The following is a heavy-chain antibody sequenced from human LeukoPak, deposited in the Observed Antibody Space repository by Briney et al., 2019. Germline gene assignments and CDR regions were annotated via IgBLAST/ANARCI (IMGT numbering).Heavy chain of an antibody. V-gene: IGHV3-23*01. CDR3: ARRGANSGHTFDY. CDR1: GFTLTSYG. CDR2: ISGSGGRT. D-gene: IGHD5-12*01. Sequence: GGSLRLSCAASGFTLTSYGMGWVRQAPGKGLEWVSLISGSGGRTFYADSVKGRFTISSDASKNTLYLQMNSLRADDTAVYYCARRGANSGHTFDYWGQGTLVSVSS. J-gene: IGHJ4*02.